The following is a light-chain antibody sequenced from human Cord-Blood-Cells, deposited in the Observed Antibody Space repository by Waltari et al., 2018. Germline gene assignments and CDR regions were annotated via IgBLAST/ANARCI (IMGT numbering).Light chain of an antibody. V-gene: IGKV1-39*01. J-gene: IGKJ1*01. CDR1: QSISSY. Sequence: IQMTQSPSSLSAYVADRGSITCRVIQSISSYLNWYQQKPGKAPKLLIDAASSLQSGVPSRFSGSGCGTDCTLPISSLQPEDFATYYCQQSYSTPWTFGQGTKLAIK. CDR3: QQSYSTPWT. CDR2: AAS.